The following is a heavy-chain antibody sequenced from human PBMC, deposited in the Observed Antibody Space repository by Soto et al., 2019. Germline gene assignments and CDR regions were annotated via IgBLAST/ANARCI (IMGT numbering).Heavy chain of an antibody. CDR3: AAFSQLSSGWLGNWFDP. CDR1: GFTFTSSA. Sequence: GASVKVSCKASGFTFTSSAVQWVRQARGQRLEWIGWIVVGSGNTNYAQKFQERATITRDMSTSTAYMELSSLRSEDTAVYYCAAFSQLSSGWLGNWFDPWGQGTLVTVSS. J-gene: IGHJ5*02. D-gene: IGHD6-19*01. V-gene: IGHV1-58*01. CDR2: IVVGSGNT.